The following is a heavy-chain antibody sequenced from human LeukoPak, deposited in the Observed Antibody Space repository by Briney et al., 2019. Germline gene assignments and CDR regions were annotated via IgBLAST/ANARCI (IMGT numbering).Heavy chain of an antibody. J-gene: IGHJ3*02. Sequence: SVNVSFKASGGTFSSYAISWVRQAPGQGLEWMGGIIPIFGTANYAQKFQGRVTITADESTSTAYMELSSLRSEDTAVYYCARDRGREYQLLHDAFDIWGQGTMVTVCS. V-gene: IGHV1-69*01. CDR3: ARDRGREYQLLHDAFDI. CDR1: GGTFSSYA. D-gene: IGHD2-2*01. CDR2: IIPIFGTA.